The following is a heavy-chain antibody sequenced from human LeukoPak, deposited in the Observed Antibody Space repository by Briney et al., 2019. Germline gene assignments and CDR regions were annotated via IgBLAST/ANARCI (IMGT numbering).Heavy chain of an antibody. CDR1: GYTFTSYG. CDR2: ISAYNGNT. V-gene: IGHV1-18*01. D-gene: IGHD1-26*01. CDR3: ARDAEPYFDYYYYMDV. Sequence: ASVKVSCKASGYTFTSYGISWVRQAPGQGLEWMGWISAYNGNTNYAQKPQGRVTMTTDTSTSTAYMELRSLRSDDTAVYYCARDAEPYFDYYYYMDVWGKGTTVTVSS. J-gene: IGHJ6*03.